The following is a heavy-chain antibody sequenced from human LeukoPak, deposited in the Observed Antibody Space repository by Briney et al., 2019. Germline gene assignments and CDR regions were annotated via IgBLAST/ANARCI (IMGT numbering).Heavy chain of an antibody. CDR3: ARAPTRTTTFDY. V-gene: IGHV3-53*01. Sequence: PGGSLRLSCAASGVTVSTNYMSWVRQAPGRGLEWVSAFYSDGTAYYADSVKGRFTISRDNSENTVFLQMNSLRAEDTAVYYCARAPTRTTTFDYWGQGTLVTVSS. CDR1: GVTVSTNY. D-gene: IGHD1-26*01. J-gene: IGHJ4*02. CDR2: FYSDGTA.